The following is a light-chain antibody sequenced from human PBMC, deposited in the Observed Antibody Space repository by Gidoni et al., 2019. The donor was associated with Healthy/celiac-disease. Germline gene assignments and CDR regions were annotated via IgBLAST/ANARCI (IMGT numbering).Light chain of an antibody. Sequence: DIQMTQSTSSLSASVGDRVTITCRASQSISSYLNWYQQKPGKAPKLLIYAASSLQSGVPSRFSGSGSGTDFTLTISSLQPEDFAIYYCQQSYSTPWTFGQGTKVEIK. J-gene: IGKJ1*01. V-gene: IGKV1-39*01. CDR2: AAS. CDR1: QSISSY. CDR3: QQSYSTPWT.